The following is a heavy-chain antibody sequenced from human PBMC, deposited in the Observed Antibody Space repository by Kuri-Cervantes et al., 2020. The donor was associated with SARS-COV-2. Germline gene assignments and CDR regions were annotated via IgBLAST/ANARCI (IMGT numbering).Heavy chain of an antibody. Sequence: GGSLRLSCAASGFTFSDYYMSWIRQAPGKGLEWVSYISSSSSYTNYADSVKGRFTISRDNSQNTLFLHMKSLRSEDTAMYYCAKDRVGVQDFWGQGTLVTVSS. CDR2: ISSSSSYT. D-gene: IGHD2-21*01. CDR1: GFTFSDYY. V-gene: IGHV3-11*06. J-gene: IGHJ4*02. CDR3: AKDRVGVQDF.